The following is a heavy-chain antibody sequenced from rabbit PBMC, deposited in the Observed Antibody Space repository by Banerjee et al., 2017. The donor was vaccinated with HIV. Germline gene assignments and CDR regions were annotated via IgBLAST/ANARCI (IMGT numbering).Heavy chain of an antibody. CDR2: IDTGSSGRT. J-gene: IGHJ6*01. CDR1: GFSFSSGYD. Sequence: QSLEESGGDLVKPGASLTLTCKASGFSFSSGYDMCWVRQAPGKGLEWIACIDTGSSGRTYYASWAKGRFSISRSTSLNTVTLRMTSLTAADTATYFCARDLAGVIGWNFGLWGPGTLVT. D-gene: IGHD4-1*01. CDR3: ARDLAGVIGWNFGL. V-gene: IGHV1S40*01.